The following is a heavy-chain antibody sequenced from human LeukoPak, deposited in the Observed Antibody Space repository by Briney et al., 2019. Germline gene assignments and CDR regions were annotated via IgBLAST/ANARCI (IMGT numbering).Heavy chain of an antibody. D-gene: IGHD3-10*01. J-gene: IGHJ4*02. CDR3: ARVGIRGSSPVGYFDY. CDR2: ISSSSSYI. Sequence: GGSLRLSCAASGFTFSSYSMNWVRQAPGKGLEWVSSISSSSSYIYYADSVKARFTISRDNAKNSLYLQMNSLRAEDTAVYYCARVGIRGSSPVGYFDYWGQGTLVTVSS. V-gene: IGHV3-21*01. CDR1: GFTFSSYS.